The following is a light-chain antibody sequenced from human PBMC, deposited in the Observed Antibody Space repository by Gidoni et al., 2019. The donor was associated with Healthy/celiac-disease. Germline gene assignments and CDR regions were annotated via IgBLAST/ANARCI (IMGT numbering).Light chain of an antibody. Sequence: DIQMTQSPSSLSASVGDRVTIPCRASQSISSYFNWYKQKPGKAPKLLIYAASSLQSVVPSRFSGSGSGTDFTLTISSLQPEDFATYYCQQSYSTPLFTFGPGTKVDIK. V-gene: IGKV1-39*01. CDR1: QSISSY. J-gene: IGKJ3*01. CDR2: AAS. CDR3: QQSYSTPLFT.